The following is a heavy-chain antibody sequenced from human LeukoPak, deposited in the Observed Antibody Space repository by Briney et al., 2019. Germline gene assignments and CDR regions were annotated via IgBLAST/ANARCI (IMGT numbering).Heavy chain of an antibody. CDR3: VNRDGGWLQSSGMDV. CDR1: GFTFTSYW. J-gene: IGHJ6*02. CDR2: IKQDGSEK. Sequence: PGGSLRLSCAASGFTFTSYWMSWVRQAPGKGLEWVANIKQDGSEKNYVDSVKGRFTISRDNAKNSMSLQMNSLRAEDTAIYYCVNRDGGWLQSSGMDVWGQGTAVTVSS. D-gene: IGHD5-24*01. V-gene: IGHV3-7*03.